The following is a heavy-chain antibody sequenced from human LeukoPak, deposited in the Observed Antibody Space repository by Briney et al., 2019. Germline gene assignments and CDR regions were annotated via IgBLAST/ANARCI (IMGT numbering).Heavy chain of an antibody. CDR1: GGTFSSYA. Sequence: GASVKVSCKASGGTFSSYAISWVRQAPGQGLEWMGGIIPIFGTANYAQKFQGRVTITADESTSTAYMELSSLRSEDTAVYYCASTVGAQIGAFDIWGQGTMVTVSS. J-gene: IGHJ3*02. V-gene: IGHV1-69*13. D-gene: IGHD1-26*01. CDR3: ASTVGAQIGAFDI. CDR2: IIPIFGTA.